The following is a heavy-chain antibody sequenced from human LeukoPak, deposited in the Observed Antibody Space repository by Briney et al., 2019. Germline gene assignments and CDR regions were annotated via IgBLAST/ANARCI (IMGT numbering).Heavy chain of an antibody. J-gene: IGHJ3*02. D-gene: IGHD2-21*02. Sequence: GGSLRLSCAASGFTVSDNYMSWVRQAPGKGLEWVSITYSDSSTNYADSVKGRFTISRDTSQNTLSLQMNSLRAEDTAVYYCVRKNRDFNAAFDIWGQGTVVTVSS. CDR1: GFTVSDNY. CDR3: VRKNRDFNAAFDI. CDR2: TYSDSST. V-gene: IGHV3-53*01.